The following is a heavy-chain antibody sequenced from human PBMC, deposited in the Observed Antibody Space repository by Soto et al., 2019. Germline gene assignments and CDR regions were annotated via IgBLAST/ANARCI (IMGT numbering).Heavy chain of an antibody. Sequence: PGGSLRLSCAASGFTFSSFTMSWVRQPPGKGLEWVSIITGVTTNIYYANSVKGRFTISRDDSKNTLFLQMRSLRVEDTAMYYCAKFRGVGTPNTYFDSWGQGTLVTVSS. CDR3: AKFRGVGTPNTYFDS. V-gene: IGHV3-23*01. J-gene: IGHJ4*02. CDR2: ITGVTTNI. D-gene: IGHD6-13*01. CDR1: GFTFSSFT.